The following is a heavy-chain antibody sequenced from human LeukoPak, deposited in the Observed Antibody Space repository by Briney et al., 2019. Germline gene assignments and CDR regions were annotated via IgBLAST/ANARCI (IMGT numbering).Heavy chain of an antibody. CDR2: ISPNSGGT. Sequence: ASVKVSCKASGYTFTDYYIHWVRQAPGQGLEWLGWISPNSGGTSSAQKFQGRVTMTRDTSISTAYMELSRLRSDDTAVYYCARVYYSGSGSYSSFDYWGQGTLVTVSS. V-gene: IGHV1-2*02. D-gene: IGHD3-10*01. CDR3: ARVYYSGSGSYSSFDY. J-gene: IGHJ4*02. CDR1: GYTFTDYY.